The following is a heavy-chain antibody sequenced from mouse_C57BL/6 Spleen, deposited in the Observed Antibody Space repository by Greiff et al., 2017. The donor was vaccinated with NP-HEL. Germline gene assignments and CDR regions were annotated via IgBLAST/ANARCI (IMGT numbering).Heavy chain of an antibody. CDR3: ARSATGTYGMGY. CDR2: IYPSDSET. J-gene: IGHJ2*01. CDR1: GYTFTSYW. V-gene: IGHV1-61*01. Sequence: QVQLKQPGAELVRPGSSVKLSCKASGYTFTSYWMDWVKQRPGQGLEWIGNIYPSDSETHYNQKFKDKATLTVDKSSSTAYMQLSSLTSEDSAVYYCARSATGTYGMGYWGQGTTLTVSS. D-gene: IGHD4-1*02.